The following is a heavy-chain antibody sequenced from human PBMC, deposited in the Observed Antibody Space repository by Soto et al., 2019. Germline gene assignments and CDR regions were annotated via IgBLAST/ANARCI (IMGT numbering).Heavy chain of an antibody. CDR3: ARGGRECITIFGVVRGGFDP. V-gene: IGHV3-21*01. Sequence: PGGSLRLSCAASGFTFSSYSMNWVRQAPGKGLEWVSSISISSSYIYYADSVKGRFTISRDNSKNTLYLQMNSLRAEDTAVYYCARGGRECITIFGVVRGGFDPWGQGTLVTVSS. CDR2: ISISSSYI. CDR1: GFTFSSYS. J-gene: IGHJ5*02. D-gene: IGHD3-3*01.